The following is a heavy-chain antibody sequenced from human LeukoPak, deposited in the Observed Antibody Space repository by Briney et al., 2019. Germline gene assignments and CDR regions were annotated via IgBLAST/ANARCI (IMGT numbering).Heavy chain of an antibody. CDR1: GGSLSGYY. CDR3: ARSGMTTSGWFDP. Sequence: PSETLSLTCAVYGGSLSGYYWSWIRQPPGKGLEWIGEINHSGRINYNPSLKSRGTISVDTSKNQFSLKLSSVTAADTAVYYCARSGMTTSGWFDPWGQGTLVTVSS. CDR2: INHSGRI. V-gene: IGHV4-34*01. J-gene: IGHJ5*02. D-gene: IGHD4-17*01.